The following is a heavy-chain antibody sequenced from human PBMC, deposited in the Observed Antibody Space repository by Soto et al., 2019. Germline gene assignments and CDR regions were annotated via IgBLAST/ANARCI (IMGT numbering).Heavy chain of an antibody. V-gene: IGHV3-23*01. J-gene: IGHJ4*02. CDR2: ISGSGGSP. D-gene: IGHD2-15*01. CDR3: AKQGCRIVVVVAAIDY. Sequence: EVQLLESGGGLVQPGGSLRLSCAASGFTFSSYAMSWVRQAPGKGLECVSAISGSGGSPYYADSGKGRFTISRDNSKNTLYLQMNSLRVEDTAVYYCAKQGCRIVVVVAAIDYWVQGTLVTVSS. CDR1: GFTFSSYA.